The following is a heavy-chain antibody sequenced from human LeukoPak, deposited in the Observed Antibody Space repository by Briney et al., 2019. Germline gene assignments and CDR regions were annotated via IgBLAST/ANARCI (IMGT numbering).Heavy chain of an antibody. CDR3: ARALYYYDSSGDYYYYYYMDV. J-gene: IGHJ6*03. CDR1: GYIFTSYD. V-gene: IGHV1-2*02. CDR2: INPNSGGT. Sequence: ASVKVSCKASGYIFTSYDINWVRQATGQGLEWMGWINPNSGGTNYAQKFQGRVTMTRDTSISTAYMELSRLRSDDTAVYYCARALYYYDSSGDYYYYYYMDVWGKGTTVTISS. D-gene: IGHD3-22*01.